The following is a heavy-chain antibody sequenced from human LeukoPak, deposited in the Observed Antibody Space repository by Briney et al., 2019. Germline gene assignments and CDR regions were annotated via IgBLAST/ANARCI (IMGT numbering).Heavy chain of an antibody. Sequence: PGGSLRLSCAASGFTFSSYSMNWVRQAPGRGLEWVSAISGTGRSTYYADSVKGRFTISRDNSKKTLYLQMNSLRVDDTAVYYCAKEDSVRFLEWLSDYYFDYWGQGTLVTVSS. J-gene: IGHJ4*02. CDR1: GFTFSSYS. CDR2: ISGTGRST. D-gene: IGHD3-3*01. CDR3: AKEDSVRFLEWLSDYYFDY. V-gene: IGHV3-23*01.